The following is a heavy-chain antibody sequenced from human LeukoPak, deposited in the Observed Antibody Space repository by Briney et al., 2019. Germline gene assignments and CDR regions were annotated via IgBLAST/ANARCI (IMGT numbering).Heavy chain of an antibody. Sequence: PSETLSLTCTVSGYSIDSGFYWGWIRQLPGKGLEWVANIFHSGTTYFNPSLQSRVTIPVDTSKNQFSLKLATVAATDTAVYYCARVGYSGSYYHAFEIWGQGTMVTVSS. CDR3: ARVGYSGSYYHAFEI. V-gene: IGHV4-38-2*02. CDR2: IFHSGTT. CDR1: GYSIDSGFY. J-gene: IGHJ3*02. D-gene: IGHD1-26*01.